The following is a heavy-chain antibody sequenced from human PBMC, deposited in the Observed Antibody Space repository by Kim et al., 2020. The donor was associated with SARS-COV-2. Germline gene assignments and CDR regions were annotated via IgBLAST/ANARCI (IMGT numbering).Heavy chain of an antibody. J-gene: IGHJ6*02. V-gene: IGHV3-11*05. CDR3: AREMYNWNVVGMDV. Sequence: DSVKGRFTISRDNAKNSLYLQMNSLRAEDTAVYYCAREMYNWNVVGMDVWGQGTTVTVSS. D-gene: IGHD1-20*01.